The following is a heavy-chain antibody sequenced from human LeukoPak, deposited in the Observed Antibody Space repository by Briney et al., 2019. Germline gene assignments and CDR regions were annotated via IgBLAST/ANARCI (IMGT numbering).Heavy chain of an antibody. V-gene: IGHV1-2*02. CDR1: GYTFTGYY. Sequence: ASVKVSCKASGYTFTGYYMHWVRQAPGQGLEWMGWINPNSGGTNYAQKFQGRVTMTRDTSISTAYMELSRPRSDDTAVYYCARDRDPYYDFWSGYYTGWYFDLWGRGTLVTVSS. D-gene: IGHD3-3*01. J-gene: IGHJ2*01. CDR2: INPNSGGT. CDR3: ARDRDPYYDFWSGYYTGWYFDL.